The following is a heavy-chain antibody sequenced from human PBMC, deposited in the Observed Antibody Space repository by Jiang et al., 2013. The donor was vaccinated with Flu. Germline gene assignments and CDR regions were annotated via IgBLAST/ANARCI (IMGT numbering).Heavy chain of an antibody. CDR1: GGSISSSSYY. J-gene: IGHJ6*02. CDR3: AIEHDYGDYVWDGMDV. Sequence: GSGLVKPSETLSLTCTVSGGSISSSSYYWGWIRQPPGKGLEWIGSIYYSGSTYYNPSLKSRVTISVDTSKNQFSLKLSSVTAADTAVYYCAIEHDYGDYVWDGMDVWGQGTTVTVSS. CDR2: IYYSGST. D-gene: IGHD4-17*01. V-gene: IGHV4-39*01.